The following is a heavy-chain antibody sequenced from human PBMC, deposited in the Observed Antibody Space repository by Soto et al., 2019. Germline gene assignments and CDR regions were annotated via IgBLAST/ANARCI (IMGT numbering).Heavy chain of an antibody. D-gene: IGHD3-3*01. Sequence: GSLRLSCAASGFTFSSYAMSWVRQAPGKGLEWVSAISGSGGSTYYADSVKGRFTISRDNSKNTLYLQMNSLRAEDTAVYYCATFDYDFWSGYYKSGTFDYWGQGTLVTVSS. J-gene: IGHJ4*02. CDR1: GFTFSSYA. V-gene: IGHV3-23*01. CDR2: ISGSGGST. CDR3: ATFDYDFWSGYYKSGTFDY.